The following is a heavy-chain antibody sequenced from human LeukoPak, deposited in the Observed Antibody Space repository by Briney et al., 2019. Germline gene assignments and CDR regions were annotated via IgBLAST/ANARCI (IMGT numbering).Heavy chain of an antibody. Sequence: GGSLRLSCVGSGFTFRSHAMSWVRQAPEKGLEFVSGIYENGGTTYYADSVKGRFSISRDNSKNTLYLQTDSLRGEDTTVYYCAKDFRIGYSAHFDYWGQGALVTVSS. CDR2: IYENGGTT. CDR3: AKDFRIGYSAHFDY. CDR1: GFTFRSHA. J-gene: IGHJ4*02. V-gene: IGHV3-23*01. D-gene: IGHD2-21*01.